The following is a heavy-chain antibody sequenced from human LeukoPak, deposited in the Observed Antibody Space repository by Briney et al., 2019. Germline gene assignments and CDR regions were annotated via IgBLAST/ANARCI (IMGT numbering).Heavy chain of an antibody. J-gene: IGHJ6*03. CDR2: INPNSGGT. D-gene: IGHD6-13*01. V-gene: IGHV1-2*02. Sequence: ASVKVSCKASGYTFTGYYMHWVRQAPGQGLEWMGWINPNSGGTNYAQKFQGRVTMTRDTSISTAYMELSRLRSDDTAVYYCARERIAAAGSDCYYYYMDVWGKGTTVTISS. CDR1: GYTFTGYY. CDR3: ARERIAAAGSDCYYYYMDV.